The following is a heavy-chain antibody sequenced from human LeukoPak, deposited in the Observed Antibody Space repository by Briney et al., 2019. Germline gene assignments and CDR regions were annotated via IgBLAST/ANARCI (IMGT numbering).Heavy chain of an antibody. D-gene: IGHD3-10*01. Sequence: ASVKVSCKASGYTFTSYYMHWVRQAPGQGLEWMGIINPSGGSTSYAQKFQGRITMTRDTSTSTVYMELSSLRSEDTAVYYCARTMNGHYYGSGSYAAAFDYWGQGTLVTVSS. CDR2: INPSGGST. J-gene: IGHJ4*02. V-gene: IGHV1-46*01. CDR3: ARTMNGHYYGSGSYAAAFDY. CDR1: GYTFTSYY.